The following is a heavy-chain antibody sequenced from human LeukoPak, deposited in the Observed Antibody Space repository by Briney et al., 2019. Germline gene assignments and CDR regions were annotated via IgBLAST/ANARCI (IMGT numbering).Heavy chain of an antibody. Sequence: YYWSWIRQPPGKGLEWIGEINHSGGTNYNPSLKSRVTISVDTSKNQFSLKLSSVTAADTAVYYCARVPGGWSLDYWGQGTLVTVSS. CDR3: ARVPGGWSLDY. D-gene: IGHD6-19*01. V-gene: IGHV4-34*01. CDR1: YY. CDR2: INHSGGT. J-gene: IGHJ4*02.